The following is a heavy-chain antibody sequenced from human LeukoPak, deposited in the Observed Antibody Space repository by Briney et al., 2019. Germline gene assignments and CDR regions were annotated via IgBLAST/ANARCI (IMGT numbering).Heavy chain of an antibody. CDR1: GGSMSGYY. J-gene: IGHJ4*02. D-gene: IGHD6-19*01. V-gene: IGHV4-59*08. Sequence: PSETQSLICTVSGGSMSGYYGSWIRQPPGKGPEWIGYIYYSGSTNYNPSLESRVTISVDTSKNQFSLKMNSVTAADTAVYYCARLASSGWSHGDYWGQGTLVTVSS. CDR3: ARLASSGWSHGDY. CDR2: IYYSGST.